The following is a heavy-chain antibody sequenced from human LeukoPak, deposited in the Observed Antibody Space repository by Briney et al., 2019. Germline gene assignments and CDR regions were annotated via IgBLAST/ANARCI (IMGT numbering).Heavy chain of an antibody. CDR1: GYTFTSYY. CDR2: INASGGST. J-gene: IGHJ4*02. D-gene: IGHD3-10*01. V-gene: IGHV1-46*03. Sequence: ASVKVSCKASGYTFTSYYMHWVRQAPGQGLEWMGIINASGGSTSYAQKFQGRVTMTRDTSTSTVYMELSSLRSEDTAVYYCASSPSYYYGSGDLHPFDYWGQGTLVTVSS. CDR3: ASSPSYYYGSGDLHPFDY.